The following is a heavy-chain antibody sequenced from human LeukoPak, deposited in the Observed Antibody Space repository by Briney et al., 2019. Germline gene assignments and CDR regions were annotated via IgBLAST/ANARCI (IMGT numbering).Heavy chain of an antibody. CDR2: IRWSGDNT. J-gene: IGHJ4*02. CDR1: GFTFSDYG. CDR3: ARDLSSNWNNLAY. Sequence: GGSLRLSCEDSGFTFSDYGLSWVRHAPGKGVEWGAGIRWSGDNTFYADSVKGRFTISRDNTKKTLYLQMKTLRGEDAGTYYCARDLSSNWNNLAYWGQGTLVTVSS. D-gene: IGHD1/OR15-1a*01. V-gene: IGHV3-20*04.